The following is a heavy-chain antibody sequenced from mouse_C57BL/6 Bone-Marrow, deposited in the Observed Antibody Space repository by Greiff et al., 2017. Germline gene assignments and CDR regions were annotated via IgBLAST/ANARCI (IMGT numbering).Heavy chain of an antibody. Sequence: EVQLQESGGGLVQPGGSMKLSCAASGFTFSDAWMDWVRQSPEKGLEWVAEIRNKANNHATYYAESVKGRFTISRDDSKSSVYLQMNSLRAEDTGIYYCTRVHYYGSSSYWYFDVWGTWTTVTVSS. V-gene: IGHV6-6*01. CDR3: TRVHYYGSSSYWYFDV. CDR2: IRNKANNHAT. CDR1: GFTFSDAW. D-gene: IGHD1-1*01. J-gene: IGHJ1*03.